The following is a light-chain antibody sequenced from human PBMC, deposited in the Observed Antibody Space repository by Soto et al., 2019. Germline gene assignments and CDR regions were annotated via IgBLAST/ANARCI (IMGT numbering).Light chain of an antibody. CDR1: QNVFNN. CDR2: GAS. Sequence: EIVVTQSPVTLSVSPGERATLSFRASQNVFNNLAWYQVKPGQAPRLLIYGASTRATGIPVRFSGSGSGTEFTLTISRLEPEDFAVYYCQQYGSSLTWTFGQGTKVDIK. J-gene: IGKJ1*01. V-gene: IGKV3-20*01. CDR3: QQYGSSLTWT.